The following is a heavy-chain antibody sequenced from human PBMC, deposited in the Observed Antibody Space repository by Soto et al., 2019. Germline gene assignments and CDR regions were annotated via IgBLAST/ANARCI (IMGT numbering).Heavy chain of an antibody. D-gene: IGHD3-22*01. Sequence: SVKVSCKASGGTFSSYAISWVRQAPGQGLEWMGGIIPIFGTANYAQKFQGRVTITADESTSTAYMELSSLRSEDTAAYYCASHYDSSGYSVYWGQGTLVTVSS. V-gene: IGHV1-69*13. CDR3: ASHYDSSGYSVY. J-gene: IGHJ4*02. CDR2: IIPIFGTA. CDR1: GGTFSSYA.